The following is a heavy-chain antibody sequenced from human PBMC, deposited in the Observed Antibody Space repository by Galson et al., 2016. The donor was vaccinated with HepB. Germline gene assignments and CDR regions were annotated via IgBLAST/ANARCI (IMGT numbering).Heavy chain of an antibody. CDR3: ARDRSSRWNSPFDH. D-gene: IGHD1-7*01. V-gene: IGHV3-30-3*01. CDR2: ISYDGSKK. Sequence: SLRLSCAASGFTFSSYAMHWVRQAPGKGLEWEAVISYDGSKKYYADSVKGRFTISRDNSKNPLYLQMNSLRAEDTAVYYCARDRSSRWNSPFDHWGQGTLVTVSS. CDR1: GFTFSSYA. J-gene: IGHJ4*02.